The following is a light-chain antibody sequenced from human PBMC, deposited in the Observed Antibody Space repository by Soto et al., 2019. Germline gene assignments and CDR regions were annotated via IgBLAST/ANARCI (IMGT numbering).Light chain of an antibody. J-gene: IGLJ2*01. CDR3: SSYTTSNTLV. Sequence: QSALTQPASVSGSPGQSITISCTGTSSDVGAYTYVSWYQQHPGKAPKLMIFEVSDRPSGVSNRFSGSKSGNTASQTISGLQAEDEADYYCSSYTTSNTLVFGGGTKLTVL. V-gene: IGLV2-14*01. CDR1: SSDVGAYTY. CDR2: EVS.